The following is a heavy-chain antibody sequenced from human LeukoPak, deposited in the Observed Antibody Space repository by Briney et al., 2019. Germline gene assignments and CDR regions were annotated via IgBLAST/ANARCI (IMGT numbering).Heavy chain of an antibody. J-gene: IGHJ6*02. D-gene: IGHD3-9*01. CDR1: GFTVSSNY. CDR2: IYSGGST. Sequence: AGSLRLSCAASGFTVSSNYMSWVRQAPGKGLEWVSVIYSGGSTYYADSVHGRFTISRSNSKNTIYLQMNSLRAEDTAVYYGARDGTYYDILTEDYYYYGMDVWGQGTTVTVSS. CDR3: ARDGTYYDILTEDYYYYGMDV. V-gene: IGHV3-53*01.